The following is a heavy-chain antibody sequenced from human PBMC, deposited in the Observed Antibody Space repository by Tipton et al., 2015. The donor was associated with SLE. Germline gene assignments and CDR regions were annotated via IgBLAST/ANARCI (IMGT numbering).Heavy chain of an antibody. J-gene: IGHJ6*02. D-gene: IGHD6-6*01. CDR1: GGSFSGYY. V-gene: IGHV4-34*01. Sequence: GLVKPSETLSLTCAVYGGSFSGYYWSWIRQPPGKGLEWIGEINHSGSTNYNPSLKSRVTISVDTSKNQFSLKLSSVTAADTAVYYCARGGMQLHYYGMDVWGQGTTVTVSS. CDR3: ARGGMQLHYYGMDV. CDR2: INHSGST.